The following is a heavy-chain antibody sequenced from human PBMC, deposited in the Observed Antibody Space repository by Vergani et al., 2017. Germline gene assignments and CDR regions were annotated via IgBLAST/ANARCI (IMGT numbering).Heavy chain of an antibody. CDR1: GGSFSGYY. J-gene: IGHJ4*02. V-gene: IGHV4-34*01. D-gene: IGHD3-9*01. Sequence: QVQLQQWGAGLLKPSETLSLTCAVYGGSFSGYYWSWIRQPPGKGLEWIGEINHSGSTNYNPSLKSRVTISVDTSKNQFSLKLSSVTAADTAVYYCARTNYDILTGLGYWGQGTLVTVSS. CDR3: ARTNYDILTGLGY. CDR2: INHSGST.